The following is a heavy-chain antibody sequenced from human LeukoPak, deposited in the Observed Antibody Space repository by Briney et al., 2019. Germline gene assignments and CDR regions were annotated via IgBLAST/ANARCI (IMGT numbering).Heavy chain of an antibody. Sequence: GGSLRLSCAASGFTFSSYGMSWVRQAPGKGLEWVSAISGSGGSTYYADPVKGRFTISRDNSKNTLYLQMNSLRAEDTAVYYCARDRSIAAAGTGFDYWGQGTLVTVPS. CDR3: ARDRSIAAAGTGFDY. V-gene: IGHV3-23*01. D-gene: IGHD6-13*01. CDR1: GFTFSSYG. J-gene: IGHJ4*02. CDR2: ISGSGGST.